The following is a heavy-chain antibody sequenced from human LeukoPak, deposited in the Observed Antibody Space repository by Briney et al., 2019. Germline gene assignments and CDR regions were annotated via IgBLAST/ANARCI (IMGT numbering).Heavy chain of an antibody. CDR3: AQKAPFSPTYSQQ. V-gene: IGHV4-59*01. J-gene: IGHJ1*01. Sequence: SETLSLTCTVSGGSITSYFWSWIRQPPGRRLEWIGYIYHSGTTNYNPSLKGRVTISADTSKNQFSLRLTSVTAADTAVYYCAQKAPFSPTYSQQWGQGTLVTVSS. CDR2: IYHSGTT. D-gene: IGHD2/OR15-2a*01. CDR1: GGSITSYF.